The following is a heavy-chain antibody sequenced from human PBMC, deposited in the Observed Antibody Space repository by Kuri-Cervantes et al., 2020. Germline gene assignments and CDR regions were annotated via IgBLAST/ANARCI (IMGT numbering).Heavy chain of an antibody. CDR1: GYTFTSYG. CDR3: ARDEYCSGGSCYPANKNFDY. Sequence: ASVKVSCKASGYTFTSYGFDWVRQAPGQGLEWMGWIRGDEGNTKYAQKFQDRVSMTTDPSARTAYMELRSLRSDDTAVYYCARDEYCSGGSCYPANKNFDYWGQGTLVTVSS. V-gene: IGHV1-18*01. D-gene: IGHD2-15*01. J-gene: IGHJ4*02. CDR2: IRGDEGNT.